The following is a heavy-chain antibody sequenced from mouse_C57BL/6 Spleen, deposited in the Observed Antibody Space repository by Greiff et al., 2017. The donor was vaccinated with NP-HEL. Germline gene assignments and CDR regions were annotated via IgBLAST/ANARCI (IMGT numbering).Heavy chain of an antibody. Sequence: QVQLQQSGAELVKPGASVKLSCKASGYTFTSYWMHWVKQRPGQGLEWIGMIHPNSGSTNYNEKFKSKATLTVDKSSSTAYMQLSSLTSEDSAVYYCARRYGSSLYAMDYWGQGTSVTVSS. CDR1: GYTFTSYW. CDR2: IHPNSGST. D-gene: IGHD1-1*01. V-gene: IGHV1-64*01. CDR3: ARRYGSSLYAMDY. J-gene: IGHJ4*01.